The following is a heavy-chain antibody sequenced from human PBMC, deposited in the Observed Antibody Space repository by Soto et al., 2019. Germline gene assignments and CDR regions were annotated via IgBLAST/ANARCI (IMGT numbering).Heavy chain of an antibody. CDR1: GFTFGDYA. Sequence: LRLSCTASGFTFGDYAMSWVRQAPGKGLEWVGFIRSKAYGGTTEYAASVKGRFTISRDDSKSIAYLQMNSLKTEDTAVYYCTSLHMDITYCSVGMDVGAAGTTVT. J-gene: IGHJ6*02. CDR2: IRSKAYGGTT. CDR3: TSLHMDITYCSVGMDV. D-gene: IGHD5-12*01. V-gene: IGHV3-49*04.